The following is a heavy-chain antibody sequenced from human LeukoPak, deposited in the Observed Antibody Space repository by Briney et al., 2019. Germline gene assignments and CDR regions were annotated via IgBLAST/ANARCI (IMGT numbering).Heavy chain of an antibody. V-gene: IGHV3-23*01. J-gene: IGHJ4*02. D-gene: IGHD2-15*01. Sequence: PGGSLRLSCAASGFTFSSYAMSWVRQAPGKGLEWVSAISGSGGSTYYADSVKGRFTISRDNSKNTLYLQMNSLRAEDTAVYYCAKDSRTYCSGGSCYHDYWDQGTLVTVSS. CDR1: GFTFSSYA. CDR3: AKDSRTYCSGGSCYHDY. CDR2: ISGSGGST.